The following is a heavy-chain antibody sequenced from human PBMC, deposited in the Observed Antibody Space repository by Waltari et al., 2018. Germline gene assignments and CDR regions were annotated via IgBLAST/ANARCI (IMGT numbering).Heavy chain of an antibody. CDR3: ARGAVTTFRLDGFDP. CDR2: IIPIFGKA. J-gene: IGHJ5*02. D-gene: IGHD4-4*01. CDR1: GGTFSSYA. V-gene: IGHV1-69*01. Sequence: QVQLVQSGAEVKKPGSSVKVSCKASGGTFSSYAISWVRQAPGQGLEWMGGIIPIFGKANYAQKCQGRGTITADETTSTAYMELSSLRSEDTAVYYCARGAVTTFRLDGFDPWGQGTLVTVSS.